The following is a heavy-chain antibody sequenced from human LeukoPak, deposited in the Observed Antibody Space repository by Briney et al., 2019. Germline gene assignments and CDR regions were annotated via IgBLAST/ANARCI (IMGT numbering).Heavy chain of an antibody. CDR2: INPNSGGT. V-gene: IGHV1-2*04. D-gene: IGHD4-23*01. Sequence: ASVKVSCKASGYTFTSYYMHGVRQAPGQGLEWTGWINPNSGGTNYAQKFQGWVTMTRDTSISTAYMELSRLRSDDTAVYYCARGEGYGGIYGMDVWGQGTTVTVSS. J-gene: IGHJ6*02. CDR1: GYTFTSYY. CDR3: ARGEGYGGIYGMDV.